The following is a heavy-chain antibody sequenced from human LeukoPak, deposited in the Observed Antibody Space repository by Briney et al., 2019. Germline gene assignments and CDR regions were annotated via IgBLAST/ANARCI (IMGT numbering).Heavy chain of an antibody. CDR1: GYIFTNYW. D-gene: IGHD3-10*01. CDR3: ARQSRDGSKTRGYYFDY. V-gene: IGHV5-51*01. CDR2: IYPADSDT. J-gene: IGHJ4*02. Sequence: GESLNTPFQASGYIFTNYWIGWVRQMPGKGLESMGIIYPADSDTTYSPPFQGQATISAAKSINTVYLQWSSLKAADTAMSYCARQSRDGSKTRGYYFDYWGQGTLVTVSS.